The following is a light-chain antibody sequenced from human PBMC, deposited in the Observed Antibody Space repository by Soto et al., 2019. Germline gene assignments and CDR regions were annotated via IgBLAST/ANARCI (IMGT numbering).Light chain of an antibody. CDR3: QKYNSAPRT. Sequence: IRLTQSPSSFSASIGDRVTFTYRASQDISNYLAWYQQKPGKVPKLLIYAASTLQSGVPSRFSGSGSGTDFTLTISSLQPEDVATYYCQKYNSAPRTFGQGTKVDIK. CDR2: AAS. V-gene: IGKV1-27*01. J-gene: IGKJ1*01. CDR1: QDISNY.